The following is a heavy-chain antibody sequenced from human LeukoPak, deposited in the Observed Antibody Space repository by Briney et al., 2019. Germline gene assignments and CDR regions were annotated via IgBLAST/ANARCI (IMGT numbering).Heavy chain of an antibody. CDR3: AREIEGGTTTVAALDY. D-gene: IGHD1-26*01. CDR2: INSDGSTT. V-gene: IGHV3-74*01. CDR1: GFTFSSYW. Sequence: GGSLRLSCAASGFTFSSYWMHWVRQAPGKGLVWVSRINSDGSTTSYADPVKGRFTISRDNAKNTLFLQMNSLRAEDTAVYYCAREIEGGTTTVAALDYWGQGTLGHRLL. J-gene: IGHJ4*02.